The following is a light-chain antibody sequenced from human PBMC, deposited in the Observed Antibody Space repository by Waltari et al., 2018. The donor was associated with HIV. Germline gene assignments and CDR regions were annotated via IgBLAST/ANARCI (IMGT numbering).Light chain of an antibody. CDR1: SSNIGNNF. J-gene: IGLJ3*02. CDR3: GTWDSSLSAGL. Sequence: QSVLTQPPSVSAAPGQKVTISCSGSSSNIGNNFVSWYQQLPGTAPKLPIYDNNKRPSGIPDRFAGSKSGTSATLGITGLQTGDEADYYCGTWDSSLSAGLFGGGTKLTVL. CDR2: DNN. V-gene: IGLV1-51*01.